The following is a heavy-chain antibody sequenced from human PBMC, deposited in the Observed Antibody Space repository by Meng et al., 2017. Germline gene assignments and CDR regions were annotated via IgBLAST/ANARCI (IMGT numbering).Heavy chain of an antibody. CDR3: AREGRVDFDY. J-gene: IGHJ4*02. CDR1: GYTFTSYA. V-gene: IGHV7-4-1*02. Sequence: QVRLVESGAELKRAWASVKVDCKASGYTFTSYAMNWVRQAHGQGLEWMGWINTNTGNPTYAQGFTGRFVFSLDTSVSTAYLQISSLKAEDTAVYYCAREGRVDFDYWGQGTLVTVSS. CDR2: INTNTGNP. D-gene: IGHD1-26*01.